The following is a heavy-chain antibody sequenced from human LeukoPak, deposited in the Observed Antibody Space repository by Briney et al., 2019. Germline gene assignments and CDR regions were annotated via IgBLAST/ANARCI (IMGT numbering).Heavy chain of an antibody. CDR3: ARGGGEDAFDI. Sequence: GGSLRLSCAASGFTFSTYAMSWVRQAPGKGLEWVSVIYSGGSTYYADSVRGRFTISRDNSKNTLYLQMNSLRAEDAAVYYCARGGGEDAFDIWGQGTMVTVSS. CDR2: IYSGGST. CDR1: GFTFSTYA. V-gene: IGHV3-66*01. J-gene: IGHJ3*02. D-gene: IGHD3-16*01.